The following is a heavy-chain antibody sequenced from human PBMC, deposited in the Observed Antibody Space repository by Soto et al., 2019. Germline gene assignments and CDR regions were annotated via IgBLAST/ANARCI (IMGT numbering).Heavy chain of an antibody. D-gene: IGHD3-22*01. CDR1: GFTFSGSA. CDR3: TSYTDSSGYYYYYGMDV. V-gene: IGHV3-73*01. CDR2: IRSKANSYAT. Sequence: PGGSLRLSCAASGFTFSGSAMHWVRQASGKGLEWVGRIRSKANSYATAYVASVKGRFTISRDDSKNTAYLQMNSLKTEDTAVYYCTSYTDSSGYYYYYGMDVWGQGTTVTVS. J-gene: IGHJ6*02.